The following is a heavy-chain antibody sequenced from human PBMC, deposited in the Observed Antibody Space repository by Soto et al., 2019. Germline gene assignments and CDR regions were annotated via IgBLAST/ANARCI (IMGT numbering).Heavy chain of an antibody. CDR3: ARLKVGATRYFDY. J-gene: IGHJ4*02. Sequence: PSETLSLTCTVSGGSISSYYWSWIRQPPGRGLEWIGYIYYSGSTNYNPSLKSRVTISVDTSKNQFSLKLSSVTAADTAVYYCARLKVGATRYFDYWGQGILVTVSS. CDR2: IYYSGST. V-gene: IGHV4-59*08. CDR1: GGSISSYY. D-gene: IGHD1-26*01.